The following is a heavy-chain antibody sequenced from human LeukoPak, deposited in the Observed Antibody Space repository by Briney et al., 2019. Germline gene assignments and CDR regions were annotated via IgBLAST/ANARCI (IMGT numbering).Heavy chain of an antibody. CDR2: ISSSGSTI. V-gene: IGHV3-48*03. D-gene: IGHD5-24*01. Sequence: PGGSLRHSCAAPGFTFSSYEMSWVRQAPGKGLEWVSYISSSGSTIYYADSVKGRFTISRGNAKNSLYLQMNSLRAEDTAVYYCARDKVATITRYYYGMDVWGQGTTVTVSS. J-gene: IGHJ6*02. CDR1: GFTFSSYE. CDR3: ARDKVATITRYYYGMDV.